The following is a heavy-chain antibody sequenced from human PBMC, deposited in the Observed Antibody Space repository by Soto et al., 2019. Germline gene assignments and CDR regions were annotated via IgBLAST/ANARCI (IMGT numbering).Heavy chain of an antibody. CDR3: ARATSSSSYYYYYYMDV. D-gene: IGHD6-6*01. J-gene: IGHJ6*03. CDR1: GYTFTSYY. V-gene: IGHV1-46*03. Sequence: ASVKVSCKASGYTFTSYYMHWVRQAPGQGLEWMGIINPSGGSTSYAQKFQGRVTMTRDTSTSTVYMELSSLRSEDTAVYYCARATSSSSYYYYYYMDVWGKGTTVTVSS. CDR2: INPSGGST.